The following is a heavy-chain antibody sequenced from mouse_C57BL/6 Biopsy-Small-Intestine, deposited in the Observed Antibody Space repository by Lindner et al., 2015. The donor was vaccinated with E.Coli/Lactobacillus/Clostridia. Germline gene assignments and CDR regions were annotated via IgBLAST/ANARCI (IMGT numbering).Heavy chain of an antibody. D-gene: IGHD1-1*01. CDR3: ARGLITTVGYFDV. J-gene: IGHJ1*03. Sequence: VQLQESGAELVKPGASVKISCKASGYAFSSYWMNWVKQRPGKGLEWIGQIFPGDGGTNFNGKFKGKATLTADKSSSTAYMQLSSLTSEDSAVYFCARGLITTVGYFDVWGTGTTVTVSS. CDR1: GYAFSSYW. CDR2: IFPGDGGT. V-gene: IGHV1-80*01.